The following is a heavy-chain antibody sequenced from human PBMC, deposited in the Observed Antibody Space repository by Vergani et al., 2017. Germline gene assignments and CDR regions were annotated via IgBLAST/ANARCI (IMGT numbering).Heavy chain of an antibody. CDR2: IWYDGSNK. Sequence: QVQLVESGGGVVQPGRSLRLSCTASGFTFSSYGMHWVRQAPGKGLEWVAVIWYDGSNKYYADSEKGRFTISRDNSKNTLYLQMNSLRAEDTAEYYCAGESLDYDAFDIWGQGTMVTVSS. D-gene: IGHD3-3*02. V-gene: IGHV3-33*01. CDR1: GFTFSSYG. J-gene: IGHJ3*02. CDR3: AGESLDYDAFDI.